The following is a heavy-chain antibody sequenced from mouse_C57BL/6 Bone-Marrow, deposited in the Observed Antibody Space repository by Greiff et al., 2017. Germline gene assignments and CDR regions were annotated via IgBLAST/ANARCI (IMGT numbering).Heavy chain of an antibody. CDR2: IYYSGTI. CDR3: AREGYGSSYYYAMDY. CDR1: GISITTGNYR. D-gene: IGHD1-1*01. V-gene: IGHV3-5*01. J-gene: IGHJ4*01. Sequence: EVQVVESGPGLVKPSQTVFLTCTVTGISITTGNYRWSWIRQFPGNKLEWIGYIYYSGTITYNPSLTSRTTITRDTPKNQFFLEMNSLTAEDTATYYCAREGYGSSYYYAMDYWGQGTSVTVSS.